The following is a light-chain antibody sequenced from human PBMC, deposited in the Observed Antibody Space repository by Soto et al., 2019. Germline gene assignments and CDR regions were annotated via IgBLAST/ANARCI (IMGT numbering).Light chain of an antibody. J-gene: IGLJ2*01. CDR1: SSDVGSYNL. CDR2: QGS. CDR3: CSYAGSRTVV. V-gene: IGLV2-23*01. Sequence: QSALTQPDSVSGSPGQSITISCTGTSSDVGSYNLVSWYQQHPGKAPKFMIYQGSKRPSGVSNRFSGSKSGNTAALTISGLQAEDEADYYCCSYAGSRTVVLGGGTKLTVL.